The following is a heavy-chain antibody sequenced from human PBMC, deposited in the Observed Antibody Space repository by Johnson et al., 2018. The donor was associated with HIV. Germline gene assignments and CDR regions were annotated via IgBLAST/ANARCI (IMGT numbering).Heavy chain of an antibody. CDR1: GFTFSSYA. CDR3: ARDPSGGSPFDAFDI. CDR2: ISYDGSNK. Sequence: QVQLVESGGGVVQPGRSLRLSCAASGFTFSSYAMHWVRQAPGKGLEWVAVISYDGSNKYYADSVKGRFTISRDNSKNTLYLQMNSLRAEDTAVYYCARDPSGGSPFDAFDIWGQGTMVTVSS. J-gene: IGHJ3*02. V-gene: IGHV3-30*04. D-gene: IGHD2-15*01.